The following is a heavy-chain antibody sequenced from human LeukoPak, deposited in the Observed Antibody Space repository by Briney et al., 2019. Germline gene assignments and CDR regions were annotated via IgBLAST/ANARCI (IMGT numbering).Heavy chain of an antibody. J-gene: IGHJ4*02. D-gene: IGHD5-24*01. CDR1: GFTFGDYA. CDR2: ISSSGSTI. V-gene: IGHV3-11*04. Sequence: PGGSLRLSCTASGFTFGDYAMSWFRQAPGKGLEWVSYISSSGSTIYYADSVKGRFTISRDNAKNSLYLQMNSLRAEDTAVYYCAREGDGYNSPIDYWGQGTLVTVSS. CDR3: AREGDGYNSPIDY.